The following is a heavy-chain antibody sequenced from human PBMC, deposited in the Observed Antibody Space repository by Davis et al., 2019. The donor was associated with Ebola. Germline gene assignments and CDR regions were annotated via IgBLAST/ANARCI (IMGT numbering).Heavy chain of an antibody. V-gene: IGHV1-2*02. CDR2: INPNSGGT. D-gene: IGHD2-2*01. CDR1: GYTFTSYY. CDR3: ARSLVPAATNYYYGMDV. Sequence: ASVKVSCKASGYTFTSYYMHWVRQAPGQGLEWMGWINPNSGGTNYAQKFQGRVTMTRDTSISTAYMELSRLRSDDTAVYYCARSLVPAATNYYYGMDVWGQGTTVTVSS. J-gene: IGHJ6*02.